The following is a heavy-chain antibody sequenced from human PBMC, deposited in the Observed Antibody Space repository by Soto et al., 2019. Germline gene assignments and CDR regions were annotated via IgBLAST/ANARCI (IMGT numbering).Heavy chain of an antibody. D-gene: IGHD2-2*01. CDR2: IIPILNSP. V-gene: IGHV1-69*01. CDR1: GGTFGSYA. Sequence: QVQLVQSGAEVKKPGSSVKVSCKASGGTFGSYAITWVRRAPGQGLEWLGGIIPILNSPAYAQKFQARVVITADEITNTAYMELNSLRFDDTAVYYCAREAPYCTSATCPKFYDMDVWGQGTTVIVAS. J-gene: IGHJ6*02. CDR3: AREAPYCTSATCPKFYDMDV.